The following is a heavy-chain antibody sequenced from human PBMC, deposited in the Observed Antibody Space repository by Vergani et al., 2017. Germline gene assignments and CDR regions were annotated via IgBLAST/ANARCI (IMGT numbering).Heavy chain of an antibody. CDR3: VREGSYCGSTTCRNPSYVYYYHMDV. CDR2: IYYDGSKK. J-gene: IGHJ6*03. V-gene: IGHV3-33*01. D-gene: IGHD2-21*01. Sequence: QVQLVESVGGVVQPGRSLRLSCTSSGFTFSTYAMHWVRQAPGKGLEWVAIIYYDGSKKYYADSVKCRFTISRDNSRNTLDLLMSSLRAEDTAIYYCVREGSYCGSTTCRNPSYVYYYHMDVWGEGTTVTVSS. CDR1: GFTFSTYA.